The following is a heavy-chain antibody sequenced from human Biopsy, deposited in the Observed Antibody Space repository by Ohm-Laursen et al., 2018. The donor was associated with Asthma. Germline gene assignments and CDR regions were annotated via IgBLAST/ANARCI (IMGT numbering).Heavy chain of an antibody. D-gene: IGHD5-12*01. CDR3: ARGYSGSDRIVYYYSGLEV. V-gene: IGHV1-69*13. Sequence: SVKVSCKASGDSFSNYAIRGGRQAPGQELEGMGGLIPVLGTPDHAQMFEGRVTITADESTSTAYMELSSLSSEDTAVYYCARGYSGSDRIVYYYSGLEVWGQGTTVTVSS. J-gene: IGHJ6*02. CDR1: GDSFSNYA. CDR2: LIPVLGTP.